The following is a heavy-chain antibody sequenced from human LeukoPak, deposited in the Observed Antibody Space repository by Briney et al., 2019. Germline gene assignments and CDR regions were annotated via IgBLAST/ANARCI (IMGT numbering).Heavy chain of an antibody. J-gene: IGHJ4*02. CDR3: TKIVKGNYYDSSGYYYRYFDY. V-gene: IGHV3-23*01. Sequence: GGSLRLSCAASVFPLSSHAMRWVRQAPAKGLGWVSAISGSGGSTYYAEFVKGLCTISKDKSKNARYLQMNSLRAEDTAVYYCTKIVKGNYYDSSGYYYRYFDYWGQGTLVTVSS. D-gene: IGHD3-22*01. CDR2: ISGSGGST. CDR1: VFPLSSHA.